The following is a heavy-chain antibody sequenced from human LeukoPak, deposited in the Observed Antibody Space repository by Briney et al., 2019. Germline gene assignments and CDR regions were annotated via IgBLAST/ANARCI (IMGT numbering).Heavy chain of an antibody. J-gene: IGHJ4*02. CDR3: ARESIIGTTVSYYFDY. V-gene: IGHV3-21*01. CDR2: ISSSSTYI. Sequence: PGGSLRLSCAASGFTFSSYGMNWVRQAPGKGLDWVSSISSSSTYIYYADSVKGRFTISRDNAKNSLYLQMNSLRAEDTAVYYCARESIIGTTVSYYFDYWGQGTLVTVSS. CDR1: GFTFSSYG. D-gene: IGHD1-20*01.